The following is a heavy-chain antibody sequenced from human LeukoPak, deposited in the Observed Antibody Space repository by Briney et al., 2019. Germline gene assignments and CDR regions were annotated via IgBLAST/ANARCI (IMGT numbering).Heavy chain of an antibody. J-gene: IGHJ4*02. CDR3: ARDRVTGSYYGIDY. D-gene: IGHD1-26*01. Sequence: ASVKVSCKASGYSFTGYYLHWVRQAPGQGLEWMGWINPNSGVTNYAQKFQGRVTMTRDTSINTAYMELTRLMSDDTAVYYCARDRVTGSYYGIDYWGQGTLVTVSS. CDR2: INPNSGVT. CDR1: GYSFTGYY. V-gene: IGHV1-2*02.